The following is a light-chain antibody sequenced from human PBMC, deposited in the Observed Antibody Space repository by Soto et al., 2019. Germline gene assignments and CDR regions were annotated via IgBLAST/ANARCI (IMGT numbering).Light chain of an antibody. Sequence: ELVKTHSPATLSVSPGERATLSCRASQSVSSKLAWYQQRPGQAPRLLIYGASTRATGIPARFSGSGSGTEFTLTISSLQSEDFVVYYCQHYNNWPPYTFGQGTRLEIK. CDR1: QSVSSK. J-gene: IGKJ5*01. V-gene: IGKV3-15*01. CDR3: QHYNNWPPYT. CDR2: GAS.